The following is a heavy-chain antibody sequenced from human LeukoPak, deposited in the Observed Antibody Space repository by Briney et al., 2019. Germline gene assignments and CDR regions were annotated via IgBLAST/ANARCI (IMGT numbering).Heavy chain of an antibody. CDR2: IYSGGTS. Sequence: GGSLRLSCAASGFTVSTNCMTWVRQAPGKGLEWVSTIYSGGTSYYADSVMGRFTISRHNSRNTLYLQMNSLRAEDTAVYYCARVDTVMVYYFDLLGQGTLVTVSS. D-gene: IGHD5-18*01. V-gene: IGHV3-53*04. J-gene: IGHJ4*02. CDR3: ARVDTVMVYYFDL. CDR1: GFTVSTNC.